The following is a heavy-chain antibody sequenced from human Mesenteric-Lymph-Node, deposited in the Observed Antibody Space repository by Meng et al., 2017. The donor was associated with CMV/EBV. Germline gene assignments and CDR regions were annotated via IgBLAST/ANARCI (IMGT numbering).Heavy chain of an antibody. J-gene: IGHJ4*02. CDR1: GFTFSSHW. CDR2: ISSDGSVT. V-gene: IGHV3-74*01. D-gene: IGHD2-2*01. Sequence: GESLKISCAASGFTFSSHWMHWVRQPPGKGLVWVSRISSDGSVTNYADSVKGRFTISRDNAKNTLYLQMSSLRAEDTAVYYCARTPLYCSSASCYTFDYWGQGTLVTVSS. CDR3: ARTPLYCSSASCYTFDY.